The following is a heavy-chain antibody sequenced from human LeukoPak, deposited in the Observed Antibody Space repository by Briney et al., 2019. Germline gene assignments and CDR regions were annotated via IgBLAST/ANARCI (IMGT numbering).Heavy chain of an antibody. V-gene: IGHV3-23*01. CDR3: AKAPPSSYYYYYGMDV. CDR1: GFTFSSYA. J-gene: IGHJ6*02. Sequence: PGGSLRLSCAASGFTFSSYAMSWVRQAPGKGLEWVSAISGSGGSTYYADSVKGRFTISRDISKNTLHLQMNSLRAEDTAVYYCAKAPPSSYYYYYGMDVWGQGTTVTVSS. CDR2: ISGSGGST. D-gene: IGHD6-13*01.